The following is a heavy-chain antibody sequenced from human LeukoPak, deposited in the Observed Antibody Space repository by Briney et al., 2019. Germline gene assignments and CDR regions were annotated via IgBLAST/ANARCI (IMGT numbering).Heavy chain of an antibody. CDR2: IYTSGST. CDR1: GGSLSSGSYY. Sequence: SETLSLTCTVSGGSLSSGSYYWSWLRQPAGRGLEWIGRIYTSGSTNYNPSRKRRVTISVDTSKNQFSLKLSSVTAADTAVYYCARDSSGSYTLDYWGQGTLVTVSS. J-gene: IGHJ4*02. V-gene: IGHV4-61*02. CDR3: ARDSSGSYTLDY. D-gene: IGHD1-26*01.